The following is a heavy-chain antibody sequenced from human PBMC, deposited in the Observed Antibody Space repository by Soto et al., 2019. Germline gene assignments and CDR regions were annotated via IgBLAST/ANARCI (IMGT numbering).Heavy chain of an antibody. V-gene: IGHV3-21*01. J-gene: IGHJ6*02. CDR2: ISSSSSYI. D-gene: IGHD6-13*01. CDR1: GFTFSSYS. Sequence: SLRLSCAASGFTFSSYSMNWVRQAPGKGLEWVSSISSSSSYIYYADSVKGRFTISRDNAKNSLYLQMNSLRAEDTAVYYCASLSRIAAAAGTYGMDVWGQGTTVTVSS. CDR3: ASLSRIAAAAGTYGMDV.